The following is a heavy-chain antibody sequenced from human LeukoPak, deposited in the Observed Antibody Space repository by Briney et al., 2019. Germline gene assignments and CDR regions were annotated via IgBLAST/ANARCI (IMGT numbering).Heavy chain of an antibody. CDR3: AKATIAVAGTRVYFDY. CDR2: ISGSGGST. J-gene: IGHJ4*02. V-gene: IGHV3-23*01. Sequence: GGSLRLSCAASGFTFSSYAMSWVRQAPGKGLEWVSAISGSGGSTYYADSVKGRFTISRDNSKNTLYLQMNSLRAEDTAVYYCAKATIAVAGTRVYFDYWGQGTLVTVSS. CDR1: GFTFSSYA. D-gene: IGHD6-19*01.